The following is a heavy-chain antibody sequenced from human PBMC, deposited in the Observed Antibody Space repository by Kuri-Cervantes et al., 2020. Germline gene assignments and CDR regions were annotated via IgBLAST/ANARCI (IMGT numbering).Heavy chain of an antibody. CDR1: GFTFSSYS. CDR3: AKEGDCSSTSCYRRFYYYYYMDV. J-gene: IGHJ6*03. V-gene: IGHV3-23*01. Sequence: GGSLRLSCAASGFTFSSYSMNWVRQAPGKGLEWVSAISGSGGSTYYADSVKGRFTISRDNSKNTLYLQMNSLRAEDTAVYYCAKEGDCSSTSCYRRFYYYYYMDVWGKGTTVTVSS. D-gene: IGHD2-2*01. CDR2: ISGSGGST.